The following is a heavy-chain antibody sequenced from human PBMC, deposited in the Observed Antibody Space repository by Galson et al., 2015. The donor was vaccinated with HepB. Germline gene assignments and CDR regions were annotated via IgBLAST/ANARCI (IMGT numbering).Heavy chain of an antibody. V-gene: IGHV4-31*03. J-gene: IGHJ4*02. D-gene: IGHD1/OR15-1a*01. CDR1: GGSISSGGYY. CDR3: ARGRYNWNIPRDYFDY. Sequence: TLSLTCTVSGGSISSGGYYWSWIRQHPGKGLEWIGYIYYSGSTYYNPSLKSRVTISVDTSKNQFSLKLSSVTAADTAVYYCARGRYNWNIPRDYFDYWGQGTLVTVSS. CDR2: IYYSGST.